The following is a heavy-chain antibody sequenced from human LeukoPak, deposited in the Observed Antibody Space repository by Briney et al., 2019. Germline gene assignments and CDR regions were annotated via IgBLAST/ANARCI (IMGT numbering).Heavy chain of an antibody. V-gene: IGHV3-30*02. J-gene: IGHJ5*02. CDR1: GFTFSSYG. CDR2: IRYDGSNK. CDR3: AKDRSGYEPTYNWFDP. Sequence: PGGSLRLSCAASGFTFSSYGMHWVRQAPGKGLEWVAFIRYDGSNKYYADSVKGRFTISRDNSKNTLYLQMNSLRAEDTAVYYCAKDRSGYEPTYNWFDPWAREPWSPSPQ. D-gene: IGHD5-12*01.